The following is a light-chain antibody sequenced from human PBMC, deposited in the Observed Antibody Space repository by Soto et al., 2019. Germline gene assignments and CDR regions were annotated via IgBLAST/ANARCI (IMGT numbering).Light chain of an antibody. Sequence: EIVMTQSPATLSVSPGERATLSCRASQSVSSNLAWYQQKPGQAPRLLIYGASTRATGIPARFSGSGSGTDFTLTISSLEPEDFAVYYCQQGSNWPPGLTFGGGTKVDIK. CDR2: GAS. V-gene: IGKV3-11*01. CDR3: QQGSNWPPGLT. J-gene: IGKJ4*01. CDR1: QSVSSN.